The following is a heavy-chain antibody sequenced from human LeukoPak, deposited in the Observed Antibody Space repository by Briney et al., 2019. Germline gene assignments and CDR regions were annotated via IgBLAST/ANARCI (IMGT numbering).Heavy chain of an antibody. J-gene: IGHJ4*02. V-gene: IGHV4-59*08. CDR3: ARQRRFGEPWYFDY. CDR1: GASISDYY. Sequence: SETLPLTCSVSGASISDYYWSWIRQPPGKGLEWIGYIYYSENTYYNPSLKSRVTISVDTSKNQFSLKLSSVTAADTDVYYCARQRRFGEPWYFDYWGQGALVTVSS. D-gene: IGHD3-16*01. CDR2: IYYSENT.